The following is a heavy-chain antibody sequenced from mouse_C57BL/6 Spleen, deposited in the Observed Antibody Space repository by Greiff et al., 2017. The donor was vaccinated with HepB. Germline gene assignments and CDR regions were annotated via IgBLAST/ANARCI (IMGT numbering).Heavy chain of an antibody. CDR2: ISSGGSYT. Sequence: EVQLQESGGDLVKPGGSLKLSCAASGFTFSSYGMSWVRQTPDKRLEWVATISSGGSYTYYPDSVKGRFTISRDNAKNTLYLQMSSLKSEDTAMYYCARYNYGSSRYFDVWGTGTTVTVSS. CDR3: ARYNYGSSRYFDV. J-gene: IGHJ1*03. V-gene: IGHV5-6*01. D-gene: IGHD1-1*01. CDR1: GFTFSSYG.